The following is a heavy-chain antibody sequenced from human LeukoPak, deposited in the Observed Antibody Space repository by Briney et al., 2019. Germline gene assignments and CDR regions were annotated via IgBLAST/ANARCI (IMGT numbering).Heavy chain of an antibody. CDR2: IYHSGST. J-gene: IGHJ4*02. D-gene: IGHD5-12*01. CDR3: ARGATIGLVPYFDY. Sequence: PSETLSLTCAVSGGSISSGGYSWSWIRQPPGKGLEWIGYIYHSGSTYYNPSLKSRVTLSVDRSKNQFSLKLSSVTAADTAVYYCARGATIGLVPYFDYWGQGTLVTVSS. CDR1: GGSISSGGYS. V-gene: IGHV4-30-2*01.